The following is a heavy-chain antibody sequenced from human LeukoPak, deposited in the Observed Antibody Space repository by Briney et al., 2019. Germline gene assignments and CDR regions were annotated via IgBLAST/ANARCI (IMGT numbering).Heavy chain of an antibody. CDR3: ARDGCSSTSCRNFDP. Sequence: VSVKVSCKASGYTFTSYYMHWVRQAPGQGLEWMGIINPSGGSTSYAQKFQGRVTMTRDTSTSTVYMDLSSLRSEDTAVYYCARDGCSSTSCRNFDPWGQGTRVSVSS. V-gene: IGHV1-46*01. D-gene: IGHD2-2*01. J-gene: IGHJ5*02. CDR2: INPSGGST. CDR1: GYTFTSYY.